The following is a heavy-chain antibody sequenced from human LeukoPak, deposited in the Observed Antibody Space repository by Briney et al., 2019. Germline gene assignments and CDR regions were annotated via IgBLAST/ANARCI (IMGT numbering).Heavy chain of an antibody. CDR3: ATMWNYYDSSGRNDVDY. J-gene: IGHJ4*02. V-gene: IGHV1-24*01. D-gene: IGHD3-22*01. CDR1: GGTFSNYA. Sequence: GASVKVSCKASGGTFSNYAISWVRQAPGQGLEWMGGFDPEDGETIYAQKFQGRVTMTEDTSTDTAYMELSSLRSEDTAVYYCATMWNYYDSSGRNDVDYWGQGTLVTVSS. CDR2: FDPEDGET.